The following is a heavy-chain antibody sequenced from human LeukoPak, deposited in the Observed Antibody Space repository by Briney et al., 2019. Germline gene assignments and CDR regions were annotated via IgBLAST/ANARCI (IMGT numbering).Heavy chain of an antibody. CDR2: IYYSGST. CDR3: ARDRSSSGYCSSTSCYDDAFDI. Sequence: SETLSLTCTVSGGSFSSGSYYWSWIRQPPGTGLEWIGYIYYSGSTNYNPSLKSRVTISVDTSKNQFSLKLSSVTAADTAVYYCARDRSSSGYCSSTSCYDDAFDIWGQGTMVTVSS. V-gene: IGHV4-61*01. CDR1: GGSFSSGSYY. D-gene: IGHD2-2*03. J-gene: IGHJ3*02.